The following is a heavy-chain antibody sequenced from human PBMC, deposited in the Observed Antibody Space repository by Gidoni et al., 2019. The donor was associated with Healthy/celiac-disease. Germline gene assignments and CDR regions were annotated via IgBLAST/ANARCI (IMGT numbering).Heavy chain of an antibody. V-gene: IGHV4-59*01. CDR1: GGSISSYY. D-gene: IGHD2-15*01. Sequence: QVQLQASGPGLVKPSETLSLTCTVSGGSISSYYWSWIRQPPGKGLEWIWYIYYSGSTNYNPSLKSRVTISVDTSKNQFSLKLSSVTAADTAVYYCARGGCSGGSCLGGYFDYWGQGTLVTVSS. J-gene: IGHJ4*02. CDR2: IYYSGST. CDR3: ARGGCSGGSCLGGYFDY.